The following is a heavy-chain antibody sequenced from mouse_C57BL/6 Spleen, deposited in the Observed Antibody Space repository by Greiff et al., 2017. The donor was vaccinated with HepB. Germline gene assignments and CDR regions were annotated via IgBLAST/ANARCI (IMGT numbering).Heavy chain of an antibody. CDR3: ARLKITNFGY. CDR1: GFTFSSYT. J-gene: IGHJ2*01. D-gene: IGHD2-4*01. V-gene: IGHV5-9*01. Sequence: EVMLVESGGGLVKPGGSLKLSCAASGFTFSSYTMSWVRQTPEKRLEWVATISGGGGNTYYPDSVKGRFTISRDNAKNTLYLQMSSLRSEDTALYYYARLKITNFGYWGQGTTLTVSS. CDR2: ISGGGGNT.